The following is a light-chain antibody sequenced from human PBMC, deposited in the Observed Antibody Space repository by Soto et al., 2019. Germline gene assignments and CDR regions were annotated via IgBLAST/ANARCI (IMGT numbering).Light chain of an antibody. CDR3: AAWDDNLNGPV. J-gene: IGLJ3*02. Sequence: QLVLTQPPSASGTPGQRVTISCSGTSSNIGSNTVNWYQQFPGRAPKLLIYSNNNNRPSGDPARFFGFKSGTSASLAISGLQSEDESVYYCAAWDDNLNGPVFGGGTQLTVL. CDR2: NNN. CDR1: SSNIGSNT. V-gene: IGLV1-44*01.